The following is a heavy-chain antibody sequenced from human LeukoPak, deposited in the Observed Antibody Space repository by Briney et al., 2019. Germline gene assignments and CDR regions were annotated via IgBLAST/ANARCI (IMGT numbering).Heavy chain of an antibody. V-gene: IGHV1-18*01. J-gene: IGHJ6*02. D-gene: IGHD3-22*01. CDR3: ARDRITMTGGMDV. CDR1: GYTFTSYG. CDR2: ISAYNGNT. Sequence: GASVKVSCKASGYTFTSYGISWVRQAPGQGLEWMGWISAYNGNTNYAQKFQGRVTMTRDTSTSTVYMELSSLRSEDTAVYYCARDRITMTGGMDVWGQGTTVTVSS.